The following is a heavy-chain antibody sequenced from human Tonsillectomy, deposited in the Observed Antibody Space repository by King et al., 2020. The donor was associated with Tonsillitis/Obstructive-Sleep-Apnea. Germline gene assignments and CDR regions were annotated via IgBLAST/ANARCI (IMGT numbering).Heavy chain of an antibody. V-gene: IGHV1-24*01. D-gene: IGHD3-10*01. CDR2: FDPEDGEA. CDR1: GYTLTELS. CDR3: AIQYYYGSGSGGWFDP. J-gene: IGHJ5*02. Sequence: QLVQSGAEVKKPGASVKVSCKVSGYTLTELSMHWVRQAPGKGLEWMGGFDPEDGEAIYAQTFQGRVTMTEDTSTDTAYMELSSLRSEDTAVYYCAIQYYYGSGSGGWFDPWGQGTLVTVSS.